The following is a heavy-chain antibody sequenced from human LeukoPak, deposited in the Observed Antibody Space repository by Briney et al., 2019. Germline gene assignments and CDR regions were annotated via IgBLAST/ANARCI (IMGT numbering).Heavy chain of an antibody. J-gene: IGHJ6*04. CDR1: GFIFSSYS. D-gene: IGHD3-10*02. V-gene: IGHV3-48*04. CDR2: ISSIGTTI. Sequence: GGSLRPSCAASGFIFSSYSMNWFRQAPGKGLEWVSSISSIGTTIYYADSVKGRFTISRDNAKNSLYLQMNSLRAEDTAVYYCAELGITMIGGVWGKGTTVTISS. CDR3: AELGITMIGGV.